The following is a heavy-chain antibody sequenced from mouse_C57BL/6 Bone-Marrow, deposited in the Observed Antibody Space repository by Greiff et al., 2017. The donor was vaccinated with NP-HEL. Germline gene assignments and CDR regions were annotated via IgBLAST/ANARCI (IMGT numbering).Heavy chain of an antibody. V-gene: IGHV5-9-1*02. CDR2: ISSGGDYI. CDR3: TRVNGNFPMLMDY. CDR1: GFTFSSYA. J-gene: IGHJ4*01. D-gene: IGHD2-1*01. Sequence: EVQGVESGEGLVKPGGSLKLSCAASGFTFSSYAMSWVRQTPEKRLEWVAYISSGGDYIYYADTVKGRFTISRDNARNTLYLQMSSLKSEDTAMYYCTRVNGNFPMLMDYWGQGTSVTVSS.